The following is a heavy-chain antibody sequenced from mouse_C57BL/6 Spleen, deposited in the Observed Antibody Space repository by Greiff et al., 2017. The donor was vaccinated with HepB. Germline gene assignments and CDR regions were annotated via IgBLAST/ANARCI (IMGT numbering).Heavy chain of an antibody. CDR2: IDPSDSYT. D-gene: IGHD1-1*01. Sequence: VQLQQPGAELVMPGASVKLSCKASGYTFTSYWMHWVKQRPGQGLEWIGEIDPSDSYTNYNQKFKGKSTLTVDKSSSTAYMQLSSLTSEDSAVYYCARIITTVVEDYFDYWGQGTTLTVSS. CDR1: GYTFTSYW. CDR3: ARIITTVVEDYFDY. J-gene: IGHJ2*01. V-gene: IGHV1-69*01.